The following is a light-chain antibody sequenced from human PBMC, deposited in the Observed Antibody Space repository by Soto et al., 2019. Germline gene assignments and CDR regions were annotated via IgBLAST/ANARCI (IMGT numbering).Light chain of an antibody. V-gene: IGKV3-20*01. CDR2: GAS. CDR1: QSVSSSS. Sequence: DIVMTQSPGTLSLSPGERATLSCRASQSVSSSSLAWYQQKPGQAPRLLIYGASSRATGIPDRFSGSGSGTDFTLTISRLEPEDFAVYYCQQYGSSRWTFGQGTKVEIK. CDR3: QQYGSSRWT. J-gene: IGKJ1*01.